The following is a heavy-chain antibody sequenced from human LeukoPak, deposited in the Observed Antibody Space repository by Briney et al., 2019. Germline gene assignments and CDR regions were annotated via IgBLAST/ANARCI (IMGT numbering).Heavy chain of an antibody. CDR1: GFTFSSYW. Sequence: GGSLRLSCAASGFTFSSYWMHWVRQAPGKGLVWVSRINTDGSSTTYADSVKSRFTISRDNAKNTLYLQMNSLRGEDTAVYYCARVLQLRYCTNGVCSLDGFDIWGQGTMVTVSS. V-gene: IGHV3-74*01. J-gene: IGHJ3*02. D-gene: IGHD2-8*01. CDR3: ARVLQLRYCTNGVCSLDGFDI. CDR2: INTDGSST.